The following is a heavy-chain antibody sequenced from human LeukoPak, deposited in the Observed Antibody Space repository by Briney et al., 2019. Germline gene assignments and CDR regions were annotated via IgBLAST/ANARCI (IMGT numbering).Heavy chain of an antibody. CDR3: ASGSPFDY. Sequence: GGSLRLSCAVSGFTVNSNYMSWVRQAPGKGLEWVSVIYSGGSTCYADSVEGRFTISRDNSKNTLYLQMNSLRAEDTAVYYCASGSPFDYWGQGTLVTVSS. D-gene: IGHD6-25*01. CDR2: IYSGGST. CDR1: GFTVNSNY. V-gene: IGHV3-53*01. J-gene: IGHJ4*02.